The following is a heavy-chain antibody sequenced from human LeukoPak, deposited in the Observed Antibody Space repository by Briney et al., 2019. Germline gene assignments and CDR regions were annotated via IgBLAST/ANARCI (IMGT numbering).Heavy chain of an antibody. V-gene: IGHV3-21*01. CDR3: ARDPKSYGSGSCPYFDY. CDR1: GFTFSSYS. Sequence: GGSLRLSCAASGFTFSSYSMNWVRQAPGKGLEWVAFISSASSYIYYADSVEGRFTISRDNAKNSLYLQMNSLRAEDTAVYYCARDPKSYGSGSCPYFDYWGQGILVTVSS. J-gene: IGHJ4*02. CDR2: ISSASSYI. D-gene: IGHD3-10*01.